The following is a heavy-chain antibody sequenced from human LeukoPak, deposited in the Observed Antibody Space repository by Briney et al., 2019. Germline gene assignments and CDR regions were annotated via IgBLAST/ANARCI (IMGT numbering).Heavy chain of an antibody. CDR3: ASVDYGGTNDAFDI. D-gene: IGHD4-23*01. Sequence: PSETLSLTCAVSGGSISSGGYSWSWIRQPPGKGLEWIGYIYHSGSTYYNPSLKSRVTISVDTSKNQFSLKLSSVTAADTAVYYCASVDYGGTNDAFDIWGQGTMVTVSS. CDR2: IYHSGST. J-gene: IGHJ3*02. CDR1: GGSISSGGYS. V-gene: IGHV4-30-2*01.